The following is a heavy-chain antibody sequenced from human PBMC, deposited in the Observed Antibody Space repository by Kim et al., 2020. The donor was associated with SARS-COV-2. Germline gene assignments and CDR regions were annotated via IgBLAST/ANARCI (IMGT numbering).Heavy chain of an antibody. D-gene: IGHD3-3*01. V-gene: IGHV1-2*02. J-gene: IGHJ4*02. CDR3: ARVGYDFWSGYPDY. Sequence: AQKFQGRVTMTRDTSISTAYMGLSRLRSDDTAVYYCARVGYDFWSGYPDYWGQGTLVTVSS.